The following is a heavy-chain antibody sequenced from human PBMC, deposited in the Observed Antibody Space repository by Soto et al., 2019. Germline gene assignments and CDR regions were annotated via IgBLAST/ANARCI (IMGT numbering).Heavy chain of an antibody. J-gene: IGHJ5*02. CDR1: GGSFSGYY. D-gene: IGHD4-17*01. CDR3: AILDGHSVGSTLS. Sequence: SETLSLTCAVYGGSFSGYYWSWIRQPPGKGLEWIGEINHSGSTNYNPSLKSRVTISVDTSKNQFSLKLSSVTAADTAVYYCAILDGHSVGSTLSWGQGTLVTVSS. V-gene: IGHV4-34*01. CDR2: INHSGST.